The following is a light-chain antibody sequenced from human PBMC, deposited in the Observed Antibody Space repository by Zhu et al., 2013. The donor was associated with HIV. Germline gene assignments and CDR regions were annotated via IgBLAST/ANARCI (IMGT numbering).Light chain of an antibody. CDR2: DDS. CDR3: QVWDSSSGNWV. J-gene: IGLJ3*02. CDR1: NIGSKR. V-gene: IGLV3-21*02. Sequence: SYELTQPPSVSVAPGQTATVTCGGNNIGSKRVAWYQQKPGQAPVLVVHDDSDRPSGIPERFSGSNSGNTATLTISRVEAGDEADYYCQVWDSSSGNWVFGGGTKLTVL.